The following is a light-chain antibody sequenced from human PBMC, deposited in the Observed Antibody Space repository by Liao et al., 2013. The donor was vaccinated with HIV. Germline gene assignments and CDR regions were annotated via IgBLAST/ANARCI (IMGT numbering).Light chain of an antibody. CDR3: QAWDSSSAV. Sequence: SYKLTPPPSVSVSPGQTASIICSGDKLGDQYACWYQQKPGQSPVLVIYQDTKRPSGIPERFFGSNSGSTATLTIIETQALDEADYYCQAWDSSSAVFGGGTKLTVL. CDR2: QDT. CDR1: KLGDQY. J-gene: IGLJ3*02. V-gene: IGLV3-1*01.